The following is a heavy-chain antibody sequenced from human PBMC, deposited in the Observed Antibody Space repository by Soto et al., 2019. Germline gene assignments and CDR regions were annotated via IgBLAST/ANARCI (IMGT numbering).Heavy chain of an antibody. D-gene: IGHD3-10*01. Sequence: SETLSLTCTVSGGSISSYYWSWIRQPPGKGLEWIGYIYYSGSTNYNPSLKSRVTISVDTSKNQFSLKLSSVTAADTAVYYCARDRAMVRGVIPPNRYYYYGMDVWGQGTTVTV. V-gene: IGHV4-59*01. CDR3: ARDRAMVRGVIPPNRYYYYGMDV. J-gene: IGHJ6*02. CDR2: IYYSGST. CDR1: GGSISSYY.